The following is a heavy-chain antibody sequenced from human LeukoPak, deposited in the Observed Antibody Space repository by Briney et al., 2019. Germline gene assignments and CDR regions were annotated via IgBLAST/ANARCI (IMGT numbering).Heavy chain of an antibody. D-gene: IGHD2-2*01. V-gene: IGHV4-4*02. CDR2: IYHSGST. CDR3: ASRRYCSSTSCSLYFDY. Sequence: SGTLSLTCAVSGGSISSSNWWSWVRQPPGKGLEWIGEIYHSGSTNYNPSLKSRVTISVDKSENQFSLKLSSVTAADTAVYYCASRRYCSSTSCSLYFDYWGQGTLVTVSS. CDR1: GGSISSSNW. J-gene: IGHJ4*02.